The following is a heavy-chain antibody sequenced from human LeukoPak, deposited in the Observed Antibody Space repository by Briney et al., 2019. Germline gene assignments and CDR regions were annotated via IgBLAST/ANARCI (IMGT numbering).Heavy chain of an antibody. CDR2: ISYDGSNK. CDR1: GFTFSSYA. CDR3: AREAEFAAFDI. D-gene: IGHD3-10*01. Sequence: GRSLRLSCAASGFTFSSYAMHWVRQAPGKGLEWVAVISYDGSNKYYADSVKGRFIISRDNSKNTLYLQMNSLRAEDTAVYYCAREAEFAAFDIWGQGTMVTVSS. V-gene: IGHV3-30*04. J-gene: IGHJ3*02.